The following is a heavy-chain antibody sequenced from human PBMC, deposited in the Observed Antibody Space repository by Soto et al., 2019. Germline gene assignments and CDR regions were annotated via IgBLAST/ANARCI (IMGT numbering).Heavy chain of an antibody. CDR1: GGTFSSYA. J-gene: IGHJ4*02. D-gene: IGHD3-16*02. V-gene: IGHV1-69*01. CDR2: IIPIFGTA. Sequence: QVQLVQSGAEVKKPGSSVKVSCKASGGTFSSYAISWVRQAPGQGLEWKGGIIPIFGTANYAQKFQGRVTITADESTSTAYMELSSLRSEDTAVYYCARAGRSYDYVWGSYRLDYWGQGTLVTVSS. CDR3: ARAGRSYDYVWGSYRLDY.